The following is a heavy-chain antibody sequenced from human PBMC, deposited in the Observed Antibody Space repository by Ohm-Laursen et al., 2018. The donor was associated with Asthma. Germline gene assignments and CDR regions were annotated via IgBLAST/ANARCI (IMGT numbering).Heavy chain of an antibody. J-gene: IGHJ4*02. V-gene: IGHV3-74*01. D-gene: IGHD4-17*01. CDR2: VYGDGSNT. Sequence: SLRLSCAASGFTFSTYWMHWVRQAPGKGLVWVSRVYGDGSNTIYADSVKGRFTISRDNAKNTLYLQMNSLRAEDTAVHYCTRGGHYGSYFDYWGQGTLVTVSS. CDR3: TRGGHYGSYFDY. CDR1: GFTFSTYW.